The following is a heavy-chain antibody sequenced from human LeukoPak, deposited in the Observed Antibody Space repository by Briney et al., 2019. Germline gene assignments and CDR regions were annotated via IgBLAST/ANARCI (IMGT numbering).Heavy chain of an antibody. CDR3: AKEPTSYSSGWYFQD. Sequence: PGGSLRLSCAASGFTFSNYGMQWVRRAPGKRPEWVAGVSYDGITKFYADSVKGRFTISRDNSKNTVDLQMYSLRDEDTAVYYCAKEPTSYSSGWYFQDWGQGTLVTVSS. J-gene: IGHJ1*01. D-gene: IGHD6-25*01. V-gene: IGHV3-30*18. CDR1: GFTFSNYG. CDR2: VSYDGITK.